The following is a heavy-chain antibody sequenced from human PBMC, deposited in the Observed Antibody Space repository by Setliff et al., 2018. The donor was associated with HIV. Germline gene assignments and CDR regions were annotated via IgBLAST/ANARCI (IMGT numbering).Heavy chain of an antibody. D-gene: IGHD3-22*01. J-gene: IGHJ1*01. CDR2: ISPYNGDT. CDR3: VRGVTRDSSGYYRDEYFQH. Sequence: VSVKVSCKASGYTFNTYGISWVRQAPGQGLEWMGWISPYNGDTRYAQSLQGRVTLTTDTSTNTAYMEMRTLRSDDTAVYYCVRGVTRDSSGYYRDEYFQHWGQGTLVTVSS. CDR1: GYTFNTYG. V-gene: IGHV1-18*01.